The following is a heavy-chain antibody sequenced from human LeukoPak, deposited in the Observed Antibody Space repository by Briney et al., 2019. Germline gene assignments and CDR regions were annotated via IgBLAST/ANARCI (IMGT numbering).Heavy chain of an antibody. D-gene: IGHD3-22*01. CDR2: IYLGGGT. CDR3: ASPSNNSRYAFDY. V-gene: IGHV3-53*01. J-gene: IGHJ4*02. Sequence: QPGGSLRLSCAASGIAVTTNYMSWVRQAPGTGLEWVSVIYLGGGTHHADSVKGRFTISRDYSMNTLYLEMNSLRVEDTAIYYCASPSNNSRYAFDYWGQGTLVTVSS. CDR1: GIAVTTNY.